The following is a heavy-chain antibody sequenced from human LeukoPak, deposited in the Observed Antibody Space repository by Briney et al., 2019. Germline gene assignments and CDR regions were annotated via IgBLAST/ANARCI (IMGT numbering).Heavy chain of an antibody. CDR2: ISGSGGST. J-gene: IGHJ4*02. CDR3: ARGPTYYDSSGQVPFDY. Sequence: GGSLRLSCAASGFTFSSYAMSWVRQAPGKGLEWVSAISGSGGSTYYADSVQGRFTISRDNGKNTLYLQMNSLRAEDTAVYYCARGPTYYDSSGQVPFDYWGQGTLVTVSS. D-gene: IGHD3-22*01. V-gene: IGHV3-23*01. CDR1: GFTFSSYA.